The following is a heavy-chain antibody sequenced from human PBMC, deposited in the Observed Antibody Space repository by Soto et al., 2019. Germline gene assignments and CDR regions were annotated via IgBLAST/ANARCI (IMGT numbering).Heavy chain of an antibody. CDR3: AKRVSSSAAPSKLFDY. V-gene: IGHV3-23*01. CDR1: GFTFSSYA. D-gene: IGHD6-6*01. J-gene: IGHJ4*02. Sequence: PGGSLRLSCAASGFTFSSYAMSWVRQAPGKGLEWVSAISGSGGSTYYADSVKGRFTISRDNSKNTLYLQMNSLRAEDTAVYYCAKRVSSSAAPSKLFDYWGQGTLVTVSS. CDR2: ISGSGGST.